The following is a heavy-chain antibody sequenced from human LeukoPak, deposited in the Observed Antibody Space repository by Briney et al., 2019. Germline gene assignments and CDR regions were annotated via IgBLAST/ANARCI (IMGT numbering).Heavy chain of an antibody. CDR2: IYHSGST. CDR1: GGSVSGYY. J-gene: IGHJ4*02. CDR3: ARARGILTGVVFFDY. V-gene: IGHV4-30-2*06. Sequence: SETLSLTCTVSGGSVSGYYWSWLRQSPGKGLEWIGYIYHSGSTYYNPSLKSRVTISVDRSKNQFSLKLSSVTAADTAVYYCARARGILTGVVFFDYWGQGTLVTVSS. D-gene: IGHD3-9*01.